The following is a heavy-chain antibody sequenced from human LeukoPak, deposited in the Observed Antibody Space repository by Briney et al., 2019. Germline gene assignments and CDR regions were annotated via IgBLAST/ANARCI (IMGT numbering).Heavy chain of an antibody. Sequence: KSSETLSLTCTVSGGSISSYYWSWIRQPPGKGLEWIGYIYYSGSTNYNPSLKSRVTISVDTSKNQFSLKLSSVTAADTAVYYCAREKGHYYDSSGYYLGYYFDYWGQGTLVTVSS. V-gene: IGHV4-59*01. D-gene: IGHD3-22*01. CDR2: IYYSGST. CDR3: AREKGHYYDSSGYYLGYYFDY. J-gene: IGHJ4*02. CDR1: GGSISSYY.